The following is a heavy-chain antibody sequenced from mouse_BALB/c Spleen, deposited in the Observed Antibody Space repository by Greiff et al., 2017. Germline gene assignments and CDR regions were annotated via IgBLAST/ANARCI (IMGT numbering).Heavy chain of an antibody. J-gene: IGHJ4*01. CDR3: ARDGYPDYYAMDY. CDR2: IWAGGST. Sequence: QVQLKESGPGLVAPSQSLSITCTVSGFSLTSYGVHWVRQPPGKGLEWLGVIWAGGSTNYNSALMSRLSISKDNSKSQVFLKMNSLQTDDTAMYYCARDGYPDYYAMDYWGQGTSVTVSS. D-gene: IGHD2-2*01. CDR1: GFSLTSYG. V-gene: IGHV2-9*02.